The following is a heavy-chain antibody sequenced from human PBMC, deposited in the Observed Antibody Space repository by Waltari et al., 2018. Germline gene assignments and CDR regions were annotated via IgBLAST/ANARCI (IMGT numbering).Heavy chain of an antibody. Sequence: EVQLVESGGVVVQPGGSLRLSCAASGFTFDDYTMHWVRQAPGKGLEWVSLISWDGGSTYYADSVKGRFTISRDNSKNSLYLQMNSLRTEDTALYYCAKDFVGVVTGDYYMDVWGKGTTVTISS. CDR2: ISWDGGST. V-gene: IGHV3-43*01. CDR3: AKDFVGVVTGDYYMDV. CDR1: GFTFDDYT. D-gene: IGHD3-3*01. J-gene: IGHJ6*03.